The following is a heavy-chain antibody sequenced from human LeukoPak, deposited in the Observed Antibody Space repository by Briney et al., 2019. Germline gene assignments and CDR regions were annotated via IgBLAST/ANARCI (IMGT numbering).Heavy chain of an antibody. CDR1: GFSFSGHW. CDR2: ISPTGSTT. CDR3: ARGPNSNWSGLDF. V-gene: IGHV3-74*01. Sequence: GGALRLSCTASGFSFSGHWMHWARQLPGKGLVWVSRISPTGSTTSYADSVKGRFTVSRDNAKNTLYLQVNNLRAEDTAVYYCARGPNSNWSGLDFWGQGTLLTVSS. D-gene: IGHD6-6*01. J-gene: IGHJ4*02.